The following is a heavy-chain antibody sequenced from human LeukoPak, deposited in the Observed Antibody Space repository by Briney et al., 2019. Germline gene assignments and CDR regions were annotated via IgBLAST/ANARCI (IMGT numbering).Heavy chain of an antibody. D-gene: IGHD1-1*01. J-gene: IGHJ3*02. CDR3: ARVSRLERNAFDI. CDR1: GYTFTGYY. CDR2: INPNSGGT. V-gene: IGHV1-2*06. Sequence: ASVKVSCKASGYTFTGYYMHWVRQAPGQGLEWMGRINPNSGGTNYAQKFQGRVTMTRDTSTSTAYMELSRLRSDDTAVYYCARVSRLERNAFDIWGQGTMVTVSS.